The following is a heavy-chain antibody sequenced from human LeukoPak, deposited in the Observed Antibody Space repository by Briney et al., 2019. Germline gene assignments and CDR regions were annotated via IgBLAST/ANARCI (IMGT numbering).Heavy chain of an antibody. CDR1: GGSFSGYY. D-gene: IGHD6-13*01. CDR3: ARGPYSSSWRPFDY. J-gene: IGHJ4*02. V-gene: IGHV4-59*01. Sequence: PSETLSLTCAVYGGSFSGYYWSWIRQPPGKGLEWIGYIYYSGSTNYNPSLKSRVTISVDTSKNQFSLKLSSVTAADTAVYYCARGPYSSSWRPFDYWGQGTLVTVSS. CDR2: IYYSGST.